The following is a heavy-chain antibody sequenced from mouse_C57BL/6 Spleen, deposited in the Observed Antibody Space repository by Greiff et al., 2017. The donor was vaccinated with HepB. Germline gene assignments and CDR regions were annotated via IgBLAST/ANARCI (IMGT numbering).Heavy chain of an antibody. J-gene: IGHJ2*01. Sequence: EVQRVESGGGLVKPGGSLKLSCAASGFTFSSYTMSWVRQTPEKRLEWVATISGGGGNTYYPDSVKGRFTISIDNTKNTLYLQMSSLRSEDTALYYCARQTVGYYFDYWGQGTTLTVSS. CDR3: ARQTVGYYFDY. D-gene: IGHD4-1*01. V-gene: IGHV5-9*01. CDR2: ISGGGGNT. CDR1: GFTFSSYT.